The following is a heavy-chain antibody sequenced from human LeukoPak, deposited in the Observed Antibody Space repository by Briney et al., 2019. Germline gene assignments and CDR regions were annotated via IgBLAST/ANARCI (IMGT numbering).Heavy chain of an antibody. V-gene: IGHV3-11*06. CDR2: ISSSSTYT. D-gene: IGHD6-13*01. CDR1: GFTFSDYY. J-gene: IGHJ4*02. CDR3: ALHSSSWTIDS. Sequence: GGSLRLSCAVSGFTFSDYYMSWLRQAPGRGVEWVSYISSSSTYTKYADSVKGRVTISRDNAKNSLYLQMNSLRAEDTAVYYCALHSSSWTIDSWGQGTLVTVSS.